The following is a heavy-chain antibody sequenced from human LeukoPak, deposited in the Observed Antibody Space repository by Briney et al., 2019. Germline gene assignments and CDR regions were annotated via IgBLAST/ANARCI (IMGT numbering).Heavy chain of an antibody. CDR3: ARERRNYASGSNYGVDV. V-gene: IGHV3-53*01. J-gene: IGHJ6*02. CDR1: GFTVSNNY. CDR2: IYSGGNT. Sequence: GGSLRLSCAASGFTVSNNYMSWVRQAPGKGLEWVSLIYSGGNTYYADSAEGRFTISRDTSKNTLYLQMNSLRAEDTAVYYCARERRNYASGSNYGVDVWGQGTTVTVSS. D-gene: IGHD3-10*01.